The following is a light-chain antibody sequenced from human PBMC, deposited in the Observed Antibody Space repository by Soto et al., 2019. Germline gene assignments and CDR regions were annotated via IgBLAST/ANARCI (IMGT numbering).Light chain of an antibody. J-gene: IGKJ1*01. CDR2: DTS. Sequence: VVRAAPSALSVSQGPVAILPCRTTQGSGDTLASYQHKPGQTPRRLIYDTSTRAAGVPPRFSGSRSGGEFTLPTNSLQSEDFAVYYCHQYNNGPPWTFGQGTKVDIK. V-gene: IGKV3-15*01. CDR1: QGSGDT. CDR3: HQYNNGPPWT.